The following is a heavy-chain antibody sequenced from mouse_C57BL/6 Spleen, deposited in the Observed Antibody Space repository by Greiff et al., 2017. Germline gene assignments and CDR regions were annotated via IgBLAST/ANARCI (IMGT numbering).Heavy chain of an antibody. CDR1: GFTFSNYW. CDR3: TLGYYYGSSSFDY. J-gene: IGHJ2*01. V-gene: IGHV6-3*01. CDR2: IRLKSDNYAT. D-gene: IGHD1-1*01. Sequence: EVKLEESGGGLVQPGGSMKLSCVASGFTFSNYWMNWVRQSPEKGLEWVAQIRLKSDNYATHYAESVKGRFTISRDDSKSSVYLQMNNLRAEDTGIYYCTLGYYYGSSSFDYWGQGTTLTVSS.